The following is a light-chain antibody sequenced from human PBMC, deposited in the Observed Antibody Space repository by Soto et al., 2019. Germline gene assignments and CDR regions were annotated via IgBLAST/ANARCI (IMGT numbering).Light chain of an antibody. CDR1: QSVSNNY. CDR3: QQYGSSGT. Sequence: EIVLTQSPGTLSLSPGERATLSCRASQSVSNNYLAWYQQKPGQAPRLLIYGASNRATGIPDRFSGSGSGTDFTLTISRLEPEDFAVYHCQQYGSSGTFGQGTKVEIK. V-gene: IGKV3-20*01. J-gene: IGKJ1*01. CDR2: GAS.